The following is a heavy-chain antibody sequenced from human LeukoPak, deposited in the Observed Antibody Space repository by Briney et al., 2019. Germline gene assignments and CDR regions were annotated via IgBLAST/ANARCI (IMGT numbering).Heavy chain of an antibody. CDR1: GFTFSSDW. D-gene: IGHD3-10*01. Sequence: GGSLRLSCAASGFTFSSDWMHWVRQAPGKGLVWVSRINGDGSSTRYADSVKGRFTISRDSAKNMLYLEMSTLRAEDTAVYYCARANHGSGTSYYFDHWGQGTLVTVSS. V-gene: IGHV3-74*01. J-gene: IGHJ4*02. CDR2: INGDGSST. CDR3: ARANHGSGTSYYFDH.